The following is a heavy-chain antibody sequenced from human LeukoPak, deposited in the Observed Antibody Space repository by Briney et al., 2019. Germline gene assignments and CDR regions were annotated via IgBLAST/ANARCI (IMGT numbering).Heavy chain of an antibody. CDR3: ARVRGVAGTYVFDY. Sequence: SETLSLTCTVAGGSLISYYWSWIRQPAGKGLEWIGRIYTSGSTHYNTSLKSRVTMSVESSKNQVSLKLSPVTDADTAVYYCARVRGVAGTYVFDYWGQGTLVTVSS. CDR1: GGSLISYY. D-gene: IGHD6-19*01. J-gene: IGHJ4*02. CDR2: IYTSGST. V-gene: IGHV4-4*07.